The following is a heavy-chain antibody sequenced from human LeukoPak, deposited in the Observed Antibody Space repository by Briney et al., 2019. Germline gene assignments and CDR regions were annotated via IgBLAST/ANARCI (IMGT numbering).Heavy chain of an antibody. Sequence: GGSLRLSCAASGFTLSSYAMSWVRQAPGKGLEWVSYISSSGSTINYADSVKGRFTISRDNAKNSLYLQMNSLRAEDTAVYYCASLKSRSSSSGWDFDYWGQGTLVTVSS. V-gene: IGHV3-48*04. J-gene: IGHJ4*02. CDR1: GFTLSSYA. D-gene: IGHD6-6*01. CDR3: ASLKSRSSSSGWDFDY. CDR2: ISSSGSTI.